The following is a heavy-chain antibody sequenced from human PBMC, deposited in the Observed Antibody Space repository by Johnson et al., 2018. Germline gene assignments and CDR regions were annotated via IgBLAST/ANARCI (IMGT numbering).Heavy chain of an antibody. CDR3: AKAHTAMVPRTYYYGMDV. D-gene: IGHD5-18*01. V-gene: IGHV3-21*01. Sequence: VQLVESGGGLVQXGRSLRLSCAASGFTFDDYAMHWVRQAPGKGLEWVSSISISSSYIYYADSVKGRFTISRDNSKNTLYLQMNSLRAEDTAVYYCAKAHTAMVPRTYYYGMDVWGQGTTVTVSS. CDR2: ISISSSYI. J-gene: IGHJ6*02. CDR1: GFTFDDYA.